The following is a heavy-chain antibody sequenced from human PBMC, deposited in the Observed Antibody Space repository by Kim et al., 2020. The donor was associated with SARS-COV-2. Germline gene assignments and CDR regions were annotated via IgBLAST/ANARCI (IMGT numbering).Heavy chain of an antibody. D-gene: IGHD3-9*01. Sequence: SETLSLTCTVSGGSISSSSYYWGWIRQPPGKGLEWIGSIYYSGSTYYNPSLKSRVTISVDTSKNQFSLKLSSVTAADTAVYYCARRTMGSGYPIDYWGQGTLVTVSS. CDR2: IYYSGST. J-gene: IGHJ4*02. V-gene: IGHV4-39*01. CDR3: ARRTMGSGYPIDY. CDR1: GGSISSSSYY.